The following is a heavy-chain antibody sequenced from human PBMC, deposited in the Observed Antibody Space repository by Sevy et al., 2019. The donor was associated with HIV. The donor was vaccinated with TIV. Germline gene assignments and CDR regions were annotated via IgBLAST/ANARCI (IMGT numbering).Heavy chain of an antibody. CDR1: GYTFTSYG. J-gene: IGHJ4*02. CDR2: ISAYNGNT. CDR3: AGVLYSSSPRPIDY. Sequence: ASVKVSCKASGYTFTSYGISWVRQAPGQGLEWMGWISAYNGNTNYAQKLQGRVTMTTDKSTSTAYMELRSLRSDDTAVYYCAGVLYSSSPRPIDYWGQGTLVTVSS. V-gene: IGHV1-18*01. D-gene: IGHD6-6*01.